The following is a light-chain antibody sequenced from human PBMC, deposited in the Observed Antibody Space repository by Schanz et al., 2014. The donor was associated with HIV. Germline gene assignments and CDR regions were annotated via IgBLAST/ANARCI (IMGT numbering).Light chain of an antibody. CDR2: GNS. CDR3: QSYDSSLTTWV. CDR1: RSNIGTGFD. Sequence: QSVLTQPPSVSGAPGQRVTISCTGTRSNIGTGFDVHWYQLLPGTAPKVLIHGNSNRPSGVPDRFSGSKSATSASLAITGLQSGDEADYYCQSYDSSLTTWVFGGGTKLTVL. V-gene: IGLV1-40*01. J-gene: IGLJ3*02.